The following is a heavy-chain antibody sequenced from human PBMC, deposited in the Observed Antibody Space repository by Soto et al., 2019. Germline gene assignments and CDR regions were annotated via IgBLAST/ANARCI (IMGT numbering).Heavy chain of an antibody. D-gene: IGHD6-19*01. CDR2: IWYDGSNK. CDR1: GFTFSSYG. V-gene: IGHV3-33*01. Sequence: GGSLRLSCAASGFTFSSYGMHWVRQAPGKGLEWVAVIWYDGSNKYYADSVKGRFTISRDNSKNTLYLQMNSPRAEDTAVYYCARDQGSGWYESIYCYYYYYMDVWGKGTTVTVSS. J-gene: IGHJ6*03. CDR3: ARDQGSGWYESIYCYYYYYMDV.